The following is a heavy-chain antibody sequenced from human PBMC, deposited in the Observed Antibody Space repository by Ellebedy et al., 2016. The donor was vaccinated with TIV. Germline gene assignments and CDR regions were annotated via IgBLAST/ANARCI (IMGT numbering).Heavy chain of an antibody. D-gene: IGHD7-27*01. J-gene: IGHJ4*02. CDR1: GGSVSSRNYY. CDR2: VYNTGTT. CDR3: ARSSLGPDY. V-gene: IGHV4-61*01. Sequence: SETLSLTCTVSGGSVSSRNYYWTWIRQPPGKGLEWIGNVYNTGTTNYNSSLKSRLTISMHTSKNQFSLKLTSVTAADTAVYYCARSSLGPDYWGQGTLVSVSS.